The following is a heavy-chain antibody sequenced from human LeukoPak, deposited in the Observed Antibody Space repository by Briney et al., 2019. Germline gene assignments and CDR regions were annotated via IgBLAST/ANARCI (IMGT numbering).Heavy chain of an antibody. D-gene: IGHD3-3*02. Sequence: GGSLRLSCAASGFTFSSYWMTWVRQAPGKGLEWVASIKQDGSEKYYVDSMKGRFTISRDNARNSLYLQMSSLRADDTAVYYCARDGAFRIYDYWGQGSLVTVSS. CDR3: ARDGAFRIYDY. J-gene: IGHJ4*02. CDR1: GFTFSSYW. CDR2: IKQDGSEK. V-gene: IGHV3-7*01.